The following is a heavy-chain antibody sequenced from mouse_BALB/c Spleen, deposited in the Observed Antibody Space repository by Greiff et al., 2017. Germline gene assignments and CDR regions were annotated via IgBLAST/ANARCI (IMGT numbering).Heavy chain of an antibody. V-gene: IGHV1S81*02. CDR2: INPSNGRT. J-gene: IGHJ3*01. Sequence: QVQLKQSGAELVKPGASVKLSCKASGYTFTSYWMHWVKQRPGQGLEWIGEINPSNGRTNYNEKFKSKATLTVDKSSSTAYMQLSSLTSEDSAVYYCARNDDYDGGFAYWGQGTLVTVSA. D-gene: IGHD2-4*01. CDR1: GYTFTSYW. CDR3: ARNDDYDGGFAY.